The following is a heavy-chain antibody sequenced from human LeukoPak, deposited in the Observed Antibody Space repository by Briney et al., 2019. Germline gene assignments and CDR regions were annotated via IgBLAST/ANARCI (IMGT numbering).Heavy chain of an antibody. Sequence: SETLSLTCAVYGGSFSGYYWSWIRQPPGKGLEWIGEINHSGSTNYNPSLKSRVTISLDTSKNQFSLTLTSVSAADTAVYYCARVSEQVVSRHLVSRHFHYYMDVWAKGTTVTVSS. CDR3: ARVSEQVVSRHLVSRHFHYYMDV. J-gene: IGHJ6*03. CDR2: INHSGST. CDR1: GGSFSGYY. V-gene: IGHV4-34*01. D-gene: IGHD6-6*01.